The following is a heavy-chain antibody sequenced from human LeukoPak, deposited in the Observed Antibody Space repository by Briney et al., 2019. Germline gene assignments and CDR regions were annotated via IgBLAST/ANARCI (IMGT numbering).Heavy chain of an antibody. D-gene: IGHD4-23*01. Sequence: SETLSLTCSVSGGSMSSYYWSWIRLPPGKGLEWIGYIYYGGSTNYNPSLKSRVTISVDTSKNQFSLKLSSVTAADSAFYYCARSGGMFHFDFWGQGTLVTVSS. J-gene: IGHJ4*02. CDR3: ARSGGMFHFDF. CDR1: GGSMSSYY. CDR2: IYYGGST. V-gene: IGHV4-59*01.